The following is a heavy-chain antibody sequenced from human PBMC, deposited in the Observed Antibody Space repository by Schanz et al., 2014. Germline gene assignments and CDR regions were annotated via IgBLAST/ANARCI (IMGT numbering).Heavy chain of an antibody. CDR1: RFTVTNAW. D-gene: IGHD1-1*01. CDR2: ISDSGDTA. J-gene: IGHJ4*02. Sequence: EAHLVESGGGLVKPGGSLTLSCAASRFTVTNAWMSWVRQAPGKGLEWVSLISDSGDTAYYADSVKGRFTISRDNAKNSLYLEMNSLRAEDTALYYCARDRRNADLDYWGQGTLVTVSS. V-gene: IGHV3-23*04. CDR3: ARDRRNADLDY.